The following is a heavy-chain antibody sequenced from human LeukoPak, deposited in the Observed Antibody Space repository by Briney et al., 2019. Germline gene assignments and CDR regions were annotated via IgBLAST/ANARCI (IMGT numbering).Heavy chain of an antibody. CDR1: GFTFSSYG. CDR2: ISYDGSNK. CDR3: AKDGLVGDANYFDY. J-gene: IGHJ4*02. V-gene: IGHV3-30*18. Sequence: GGSLRLSCAASGFTFSSYGMHWVRQAPGKGLEWVAVISYDGSNKYYADSVKGRFTISRDNSKNTLYLQMNSLRAEDTAVYYCAKDGLVGDANYFDYWGQGTLVTVSS. D-gene: IGHD1-26*01.